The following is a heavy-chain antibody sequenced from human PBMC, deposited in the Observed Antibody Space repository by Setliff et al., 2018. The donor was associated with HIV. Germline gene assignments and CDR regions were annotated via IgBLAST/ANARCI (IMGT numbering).Heavy chain of an antibody. V-gene: IGHV3-23*01. CDR1: GFTVDTGA. CDR3: ARDLDPFFAMEI. J-gene: IGHJ6*02. Sequence: GGSLRLSCAASGFTVDTGAMNWVRQAPGKGLEWVSTIGCWGTCTFYADSVKGRFAISGDPSTNTLYLQMNRLSAEDTAVYYCARDLDPFFAMEIWGQGTTVTVSS. CDR2: IGCWGTCT.